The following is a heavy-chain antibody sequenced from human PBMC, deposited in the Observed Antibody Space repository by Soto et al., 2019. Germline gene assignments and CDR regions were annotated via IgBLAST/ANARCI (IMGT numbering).Heavy chain of an antibody. CDR1: GDSVSSGSYY. V-gene: IGHV4-61*01. CDR3: ARSGGGSGWL. Sequence: PSETLSLTCTVSGDSVSSGSYYWSWSRQPPGKALEWIAYIYYSGSTNYNPSLKSRVTISRDTSKNQFSLKLTSVTAADTAVYYCARSGGGSGWLGGQGTLVTVSS. J-gene: IGHJ4*02. D-gene: IGHD6-19*01. CDR2: IYYSGST.